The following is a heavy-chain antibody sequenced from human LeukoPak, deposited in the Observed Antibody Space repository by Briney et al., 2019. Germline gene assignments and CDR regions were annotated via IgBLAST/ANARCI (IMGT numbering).Heavy chain of an antibody. V-gene: IGHV4-4*07. D-gene: IGHD3-3*01. CDR2: IYTSGST. CDR3: ARDRYDFWSGYPAYYFDY. Sequence: SETLSLTCTVSGGSISSYYWSWIRQPAGKGLEWIGRIYTSGSTNCNPSLKSRVTMSVDTSKNQFSLKLSSVTAADTAVYYCARDRYDFWSGYPAYYFDYWGQGTLVTVSS. J-gene: IGHJ4*02. CDR1: GGSISSYY.